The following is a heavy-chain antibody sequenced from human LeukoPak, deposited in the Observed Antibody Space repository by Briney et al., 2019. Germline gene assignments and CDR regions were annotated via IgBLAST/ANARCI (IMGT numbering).Heavy chain of an antibody. D-gene: IGHD7-27*01. V-gene: IGHV1-18*01. CDR1: GYTFTSYG. Sequence: PSVKLSCKASGYTFTSYGISWVRHAPGQGLEWMGWISAYNGNTNYAQELQGRVTMNTDTSTSTAYMELRSLRSDDTAVYYCARDPRGLGMSFDYWGQGTLVTVSS. CDR2: ISAYNGNT. CDR3: ARDPRGLGMSFDY. J-gene: IGHJ4*02.